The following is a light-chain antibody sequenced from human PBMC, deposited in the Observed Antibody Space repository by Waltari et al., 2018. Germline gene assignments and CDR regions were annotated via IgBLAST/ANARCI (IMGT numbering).Light chain of an antibody. CDR2: AVT. J-gene: IGLJ1*01. Sequence: QSALTQPASVSGSPGQSTTISCTGSSSAVGGYSLVSWYQQHPGKAPKLMIYAVTKRPSGVSHRFSGSKSGNTASLTISGLQTEDEADYYCCSYAGSTTSSVVFGTGTKVIVL. CDR3: CSYAGSTTSSVV. CDR1: SSAVGGYSL. V-gene: IGLV2-23*02.